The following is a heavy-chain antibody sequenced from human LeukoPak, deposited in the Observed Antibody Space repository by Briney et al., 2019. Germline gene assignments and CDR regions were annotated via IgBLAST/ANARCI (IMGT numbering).Heavy chain of an antibody. CDR1: GFTFDDYG. V-gene: IGHV3-20*04. D-gene: IGHD3-3*01. J-gene: IGHJ4*02. CDR2: INWNGGST. CDR3: ARGIRFLEWLSGFDY. Sequence: LPGGSLRLSCAASGFTFDDYGMSWVRQVPGKGLEWVSGINWNGGSTGYADSAKGRFTISRDNAKNSLYLQMDSLRVEDTALYYCARGIRFLEWLSGFDYWGQGTLVTVSS.